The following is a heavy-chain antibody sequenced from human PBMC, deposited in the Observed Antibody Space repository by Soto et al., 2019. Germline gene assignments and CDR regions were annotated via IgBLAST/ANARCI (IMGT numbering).Heavy chain of an antibody. Sequence: SETLSLTCTVSGDSIRSSSYWGWIRQPPGKGLEWIGSIYSTGNTYYNPSLNSQVTISVDTSKNQFSLNVISVTAADTAVYYCRRSSRYSTDVWGQGTAVTVSS. CDR2: IYSTGNT. D-gene: IGHD6-13*01. V-gene: IGHV4-39*01. CDR1: GDSIRSSSY. J-gene: IGHJ6*02. CDR3: RRSSRYSTDV.